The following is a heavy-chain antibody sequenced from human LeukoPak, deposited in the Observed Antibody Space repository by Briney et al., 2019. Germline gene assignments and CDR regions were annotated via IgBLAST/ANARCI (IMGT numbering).Heavy chain of an antibody. CDR1: GVSIRSGDYY. V-gene: IGHV4-39*07. CDR2: MSSGGST. CDR3: ARAPLDCTGGTCYSSGWFDP. D-gene: IGHD2-15*01. Sequence: PSETLSLTCSVSGVSIRSGDYYWGWIRQSPGKGLEWIGSMSSGGSTFYNPSLKSRVTIPVDTSNDQFSLILSSVTAADTAVYYCARAPLDCTGGTCYSSGWFDPWGQGTLVTVSS. J-gene: IGHJ5*02.